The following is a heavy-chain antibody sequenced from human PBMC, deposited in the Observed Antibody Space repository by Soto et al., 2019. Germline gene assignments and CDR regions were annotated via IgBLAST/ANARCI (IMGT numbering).Heavy chain of an antibody. D-gene: IGHD3-9*01. CDR2: INHSGST. Sequence: SETLSLTCAVYGGSFSGYYWSWIRQPPGKGLEWIGEINHSGSTNYNPSLKSRVTISVDTSKNQFSLKLSSVTAADTAVYYCARGGAHVLTGYYTHYYYYMDVWGKGTTVTVSS. J-gene: IGHJ6*03. CDR3: ARGGAHVLTGYYTHYYYYMDV. CDR1: GGSFSGYY. V-gene: IGHV4-34*01.